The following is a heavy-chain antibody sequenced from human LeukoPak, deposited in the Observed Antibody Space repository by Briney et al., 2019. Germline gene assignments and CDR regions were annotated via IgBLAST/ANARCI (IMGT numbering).Heavy chain of an antibody. CDR1: GFTFDDYG. D-gene: IGHD4/OR15-4a*01. CDR2: IKQDGSEK. CDR3: ARVFGAGYSDY. J-gene: IGHJ4*02. Sequence: GGSLRLSCAASGFTFDDYGMSWVRQAPGKGLEWVASIKQDGSEKYYVDSVKGRVTISRDNAKNSLYLQMNSLRAEDTAVYYCARVFGAGYSDYWGQGTLVTVSS. V-gene: IGHV3-7*01.